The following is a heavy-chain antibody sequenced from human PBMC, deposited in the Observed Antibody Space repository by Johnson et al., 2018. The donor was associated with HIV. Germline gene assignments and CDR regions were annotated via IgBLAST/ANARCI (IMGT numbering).Heavy chain of an antibody. D-gene: IGHD3-22*01. CDR2: ISNNGGST. V-gene: IGHV3-64*01. Sequence: VRLVESGGGLVQPGGSLRLSCAASGFTFSTYAIHWVRQAPRKGLEYVSAISNNGGSTYYANSVKGRFTISRDNSENTLYLQMGSLRAEDMAVYYCARRFYDSSGAGFDIWGQGTMVTVSS. J-gene: IGHJ3*02. CDR1: GFTFSTYA. CDR3: ARRFYDSSGAGFDI.